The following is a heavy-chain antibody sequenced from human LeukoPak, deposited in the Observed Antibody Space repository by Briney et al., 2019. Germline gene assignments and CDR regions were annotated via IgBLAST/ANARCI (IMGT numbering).Heavy chain of an antibody. CDR2: ISWNSGSI. CDR3: AKAWGIAVAGLSAFDI. V-gene: IGHV3-9*01. J-gene: IGHJ3*02. D-gene: IGHD6-19*01. CDR1: GFTFDDYA. Sequence: PGRSLRLSCAASGFTFDDYAMHWVRQAPGKGLEWVSGISWNSGSIGYADSVKGRFTISRDDAKNSLYLQMNSLRAEDTALYYCAKAWGIAVAGLSAFDIWGQGTMVTVSS.